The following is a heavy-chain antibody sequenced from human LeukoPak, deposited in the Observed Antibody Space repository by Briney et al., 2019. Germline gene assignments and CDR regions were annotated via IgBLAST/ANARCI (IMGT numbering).Heavy chain of an antibody. CDR3: AREYNDFWGGYYSY. Sequence: PGGSLRLSCAASGFTFDDCGMSWVRQAPGKGLEWVSCINWNGGNTGYADPVKGRFTISRDNAKNSLYLQMNSLRPEDTALYYCAREYNDFWGGYYSYWGQGTLVTVSS. V-gene: IGHV3-20*04. D-gene: IGHD3-3*01. CDR2: INWNGGNT. CDR1: GFTFDDCG. J-gene: IGHJ4*02.